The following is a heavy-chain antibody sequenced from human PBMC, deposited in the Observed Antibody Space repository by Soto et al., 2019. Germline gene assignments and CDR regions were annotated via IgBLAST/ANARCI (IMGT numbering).Heavy chain of an antibody. D-gene: IGHD3-10*01. CDR2: IIPLFGTA. Sequence: QVQLVQSGAEVKKPGSSVKVSCKASGGTFSSYAISWVRQAPGQGLEWMGGIIPLFGTAHYEQKFQGRVRITADETRSTSWMELSSLRSEETAVYYGARGPIAGGVDYWGQGTLVTVSS. J-gene: IGHJ4*02. V-gene: IGHV1-69*12. CDR1: GGTFSSYA. CDR3: ARGPIAGGVDY.